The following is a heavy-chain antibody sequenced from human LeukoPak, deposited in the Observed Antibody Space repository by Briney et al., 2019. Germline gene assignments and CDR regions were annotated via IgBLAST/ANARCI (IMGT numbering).Heavy chain of an antibody. CDR1: GGSISSGGYY. V-gene: IGHV4-30-2*01. CDR2: IYHSGST. J-gene: IGHJ4*02. Sequence: SQTLSLTCTVSGGSISSGGYYWSWIRQPPGKGLEWIGYIYHSGSTYYNPSLKSRVTISVDRSKNQFSLKLSSVTAADTAVYYCAREISHTMGYCSSTSCEPVDYWGQGTLVTVSSALFYFDYWGQGTLVTVSS. CDR3: AREISHTMGYCSSTSCEPVDYWGQGTLVTVSSALFYFDY. D-gene: IGHD2-2*01.